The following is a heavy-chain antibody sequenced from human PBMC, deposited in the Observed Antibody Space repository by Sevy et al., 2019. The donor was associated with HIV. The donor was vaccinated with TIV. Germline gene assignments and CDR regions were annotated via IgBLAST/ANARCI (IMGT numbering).Heavy chain of an antibody. CDR1: GFTFSNHA. Sequence: GGSLRLSCAASGFTFSNHAMSWVRQAPGKGLQWVSVISTSGDNTYYADSVKGRFTISRDNSKNILYLQMSSLSAEDTAVYFCAKDPPNQDYYDSSSSGYFDSWGQGTLVTVSS. J-gene: IGHJ4*02. CDR2: ISTSGDNT. D-gene: IGHD3-22*01. V-gene: IGHV3-23*01. CDR3: AKDPPNQDYYDSSSSGYFDS.